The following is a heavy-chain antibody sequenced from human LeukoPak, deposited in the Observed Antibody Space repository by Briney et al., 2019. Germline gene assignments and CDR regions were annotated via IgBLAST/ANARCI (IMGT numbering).Heavy chain of an antibody. Sequence: GGSLRHSCSASGFTFSSYAIHWVRQAPGKGLEYVSGISSNGGSTFYGDSVKGRFTISRDNSKNTLYLQMSSLRAEDTAVYYCVKDRRSSGYGGFDYWGQGTLVIVSS. J-gene: IGHJ4*02. CDR2: ISSNGGST. CDR1: GFTFSSYA. D-gene: IGHD5-12*01. CDR3: VKDRRSSGYGGFDY. V-gene: IGHV3-64D*06.